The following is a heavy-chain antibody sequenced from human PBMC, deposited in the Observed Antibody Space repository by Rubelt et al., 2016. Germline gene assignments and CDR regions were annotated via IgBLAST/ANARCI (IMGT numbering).Heavy chain of an antibody. Sequence: QVQLVQSGAEVKKPGASVKVSCKASGYTFTSYGITWVRQAPGQGLEWMGGIIPTFGTPNHARKFEGRGSITADESTNTVYMELSNLRSEDTAVYYCVSGDSLGYYSYFFDYWGQGTLVIVSS. V-gene: IGHV1-69*13. D-gene: IGHD3-22*01. CDR1: GYTFTSYG. CDR3: VSGDSLGYYSYFFDY. J-gene: IGHJ4*02. CDR2: IIPTFGTP.